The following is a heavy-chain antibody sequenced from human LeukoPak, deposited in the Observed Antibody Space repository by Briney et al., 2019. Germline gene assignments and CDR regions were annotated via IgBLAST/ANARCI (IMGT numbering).Heavy chain of an antibody. D-gene: IGHD2-21*01. V-gene: IGHV1-46*01. CDR2: INPTGGIT. J-gene: IGHJ6*02. CDR3: ARDPYVGFGMDV. CDR1: GYTFTSYY. Sequence: ASVKVSCKASGYTFTSYYMHGVRQAPGQGLEWMGIINPTGGITSYAQKVQGRVTMTRDTSTSTVYMELSSLRSEDTAVYYCARDPYVGFGMDVWGQGTTVTVSS.